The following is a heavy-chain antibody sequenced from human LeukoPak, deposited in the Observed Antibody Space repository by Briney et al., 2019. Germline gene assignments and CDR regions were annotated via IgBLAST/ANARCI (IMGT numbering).Heavy chain of an antibody. D-gene: IGHD1-26*01. CDR3: ARGSGSYGNY. J-gene: IGHJ4*02. CDR2: IIPIFGTA. CDR1: GGTLSSYA. Sequence: ASVKVSCKASGGTLSSYAISWVRQAPGQGLEWMGGIIPIFGTANYAQKFQGRVAITADESTSTAYMELSSLRSEDTAVYYCARGSGSYGNYWGQGTLVTVSS. V-gene: IGHV1-69*13.